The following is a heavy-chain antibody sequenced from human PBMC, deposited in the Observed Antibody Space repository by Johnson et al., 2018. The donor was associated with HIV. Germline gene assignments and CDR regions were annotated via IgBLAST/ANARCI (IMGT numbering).Heavy chain of an antibody. V-gene: IGHV3-9*03. D-gene: IGHD3-16*01. CDR3: ARGQGGAIPHDAFDI. CDR2: ISWNDGST. CDR1: GFTFDDYA. Sequence: VQLVESGGGLVQPGRSLRLSCAASGFTFDDYAMHWVRQAPGKGLEWVSGISWNDGSTGYVDSVKGRFTISRDNAKNSLYLQMGSLGAEDMAVYYCARGQGGAIPHDAFDIWGQGTMVTVSS. J-gene: IGHJ3*02.